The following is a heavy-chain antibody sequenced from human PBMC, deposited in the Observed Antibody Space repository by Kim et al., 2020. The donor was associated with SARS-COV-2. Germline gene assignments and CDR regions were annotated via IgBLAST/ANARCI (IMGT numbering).Heavy chain of an antibody. J-gene: IGHJ4*02. Sequence: VKGRFTISRDNFKNTLYLQMSSLRAEDTAVYYCAKRTYFDSSGYLGSADYWGQGTLVTVSS. V-gene: IGHV3-23*01. D-gene: IGHD3-22*01. CDR3: AKRTYFDSSGYLGSADY.